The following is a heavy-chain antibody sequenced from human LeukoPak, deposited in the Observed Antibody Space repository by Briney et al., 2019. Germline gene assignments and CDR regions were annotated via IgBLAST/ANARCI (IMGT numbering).Heavy chain of an antibody. CDR2: IYYSGST. D-gene: IGHD6-13*01. CDR3: ARARDGAAAANVPQYYFDY. CDR1: GGSISSGGYY. V-gene: IGHV4-39*07. Sequence: PSETLSLTCTVSGGSISSGGYYWGWIRQPPGKGLEWIGSIYYSGSTYYNPSLKSRVTISVDTSKNQFSLKLSSVTAADTAVYYCARARDGAAAANVPQYYFDYWGQGTLVTVSS. J-gene: IGHJ4*02.